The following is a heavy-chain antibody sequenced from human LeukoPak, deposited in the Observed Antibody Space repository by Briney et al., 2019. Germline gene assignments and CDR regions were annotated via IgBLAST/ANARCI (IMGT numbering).Heavy chain of an antibody. J-gene: IGHJ6*03. CDR1: GFTFSGSA. D-gene: IGHD2-2*01. CDR3: TYSGLIVVVPAATGQYYYYYYMDV. V-gene: IGHV3-73*01. CDR2: IRSKANSYAT. Sequence: QTGGSLRLSCAASGFTFSGSAMHWVRQASGKGLEWVGRIRSKANSYATAYAASVKGRFTISRDDSKNTAYLQMNSLKTEDTAVYYCTYSGLIVVVPAATGQYYYYYYMDVWGKGTTVTVSS.